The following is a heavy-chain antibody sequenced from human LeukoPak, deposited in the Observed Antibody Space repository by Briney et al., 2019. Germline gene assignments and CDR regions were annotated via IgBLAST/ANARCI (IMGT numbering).Heavy chain of an antibody. Sequence: GRSLRLSCAGSGFTFSSYGMQWVRQAPGKGLEWVAVIWYGGSNKYYADSVKGRFTISRDNSKNTLYLQMNSLRAEDTAVYYCAKRLLRPNFVYWGQRTLVTVSS. CDR2: IWYGGSNK. CDR1: GFTFSSYG. J-gene: IGHJ4*02. D-gene: IGHD3-22*01. CDR3: AKRLLRPNFVY. V-gene: IGHV3-33*08.